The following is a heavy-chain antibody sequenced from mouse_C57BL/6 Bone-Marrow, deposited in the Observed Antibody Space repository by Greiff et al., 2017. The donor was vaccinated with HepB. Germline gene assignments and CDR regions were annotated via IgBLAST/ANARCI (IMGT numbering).Heavy chain of an antibody. J-gene: IGHJ2*01. Sequence: EVKLVESGGGLVKPGGSLKLSCAASGFTFSSYAMSWVRQTPEKRLEWVAYISSGGDYIYYADTVKGRFTISRDNARNTLYLQMSSLKSEDTAMYYCTRAPHWVYFDYWGQGTTLTVSS. CDR1: GFTFSSYA. D-gene: IGHD4-1*01. CDR3: TRAPHWVYFDY. V-gene: IGHV5-9-1*02. CDR2: ISSGGDYI.